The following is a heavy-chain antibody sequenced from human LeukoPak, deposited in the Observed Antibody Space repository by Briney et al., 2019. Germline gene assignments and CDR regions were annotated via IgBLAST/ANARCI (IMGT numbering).Heavy chain of an antibody. CDR2: IRYDGSNK. J-gene: IGHJ6*03. D-gene: IGHD5-12*01. CDR1: GFTFSSYG. CDR3: ARVGGYSGYDGKPYYYYYMDV. V-gene: IGHV3-30*02. Sequence: PGGSLRLSCAASGFTFSSYGMHWVRQAPGKGLEWVAFIRYDGSNKYYADSVKGRFTISRDNSKNTLYLQMNSLRAEDTAVYYCARVGGYSGYDGKPYYYYYMDVWGKGTTVTVSS.